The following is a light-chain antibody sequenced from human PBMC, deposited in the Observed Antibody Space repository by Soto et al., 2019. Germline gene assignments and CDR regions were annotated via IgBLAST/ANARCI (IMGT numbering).Light chain of an antibody. J-gene: IGLJ3*02. CDR2: RNN. CDR1: RSNIGTTY. Sequence: QSVLTQPPSASGTPGQRVTISCSGSRSNIGTTYVYWYQHLPGTAPKLLIYRNNEWPSGVPERITGAKSGTSASRATSGLRPEDEGDDYCAAWDDSMTGWVSGGWTKLTVL. V-gene: IGLV1-47*01. CDR3: AAWDDSMTGWV.